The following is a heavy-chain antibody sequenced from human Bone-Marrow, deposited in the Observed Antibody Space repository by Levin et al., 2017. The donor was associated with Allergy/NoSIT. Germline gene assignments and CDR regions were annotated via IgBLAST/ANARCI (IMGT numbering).Heavy chain of an antibody. CDR2: MNPNNGNT. J-gene: IGHJ3*01. V-gene: IGHV1-8*01. CDR1: GYSFTSYD. D-gene: IGHD1-14*01. Sequence: GESLKISCKTSGYSFTSYDINWVRQATGQGLEWLGWMNPNNGNTGYAQRFQGRVTMTRNTAIKTAYMELSSLRSEDTAVYYCARGGLTGLPDAFDFWGQGTLVTVSS. CDR3: ARGGLTGLPDAFDF.